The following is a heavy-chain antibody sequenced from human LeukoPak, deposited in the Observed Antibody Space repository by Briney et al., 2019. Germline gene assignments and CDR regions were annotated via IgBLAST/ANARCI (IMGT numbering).Heavy chain of an antibody. D-gene: IGHD6-13*01. CDR1: GASFSGYY. CDR2: IFHSGST. CDR3: ARESRSSSWYNYYYYMDV. J-gene: IGHJ6*03. V-gene: IGHV4-34*12. Sequence: SETLSLTCAVYGASFSGYYWSWIRQPPGKGLEWIGEIFHSGSTNYNPSLKGRVTISVDTSKNHFSLKLSSVTAADTAVYYCARESRSSSWYNYYYYMDVWGKGTTVTVSS.